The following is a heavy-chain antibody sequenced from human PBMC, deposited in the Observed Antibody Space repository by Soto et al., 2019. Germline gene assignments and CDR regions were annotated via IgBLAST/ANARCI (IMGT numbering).Heavy chain of an antibody. V-gene: IGHV3-30-3*01. D-gene: IGHD3-3*01. CDR1: GFTFISYA. J-gene: IGHJ6*02. Sequence: GGSLRLSCAASGFTFISYAMHWVLQAPCKGLEWVTIISYDGSNYYYADSVKGRFTISRDNSKNTLYLQMNSLRPEDTAVYYCARVNGLWCAYSNSGRDVWGQGTTVTVSS. CDR3: ARVNGLWCAYSNSGRDV. CDR2: ISYDGSNY.